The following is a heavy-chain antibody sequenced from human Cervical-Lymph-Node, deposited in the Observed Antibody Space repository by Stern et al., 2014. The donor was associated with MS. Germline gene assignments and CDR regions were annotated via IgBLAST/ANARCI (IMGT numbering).Heavy chain of an antibody. CDR1: GFSLSTSGVG. J-gene: IGHJ3*01. Sequence: QVTLRESGPTLVKPTQTLTLTCTVSGFSLSTSGVGVGWIRQSPGKALEWLSVIYWDDEKRYSTSLNSRLTITKGTAKNQVVLTMASMDPVDTGTYFCAHSAVYSDSTGQYYNHDAFDFWGQGTLVTVSS. CDR2: IYWDDEK. CDR3: AHSAVYSDSTGQYYNHDAFDF. D-gene: IGHD3-22*01. V-gene: IGHV2-5*02.